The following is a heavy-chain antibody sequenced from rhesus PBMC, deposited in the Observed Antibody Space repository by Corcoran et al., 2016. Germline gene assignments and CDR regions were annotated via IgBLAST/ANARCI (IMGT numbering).Heavy chain of an antibody. CDR2: IYGSRTST. J-gene: IGHJ1*01. V-gene: IGHV4S10*01. CDR3: ASSRLAAAGYFEF. CDR1: GGSISDSYR. D-gene: IGHD6-31*01. Sequence: QVQLQESGPGVVKPSETLSLTCAVSGGSISDSYRWSWIRQPPGKGLEWIGYIYGSRTSTNYNPSLKGRGTISKDTSKNQFSLKLSSVTAADTAVYYCASSRLAAAGYFEFWGQGALVTVSS.